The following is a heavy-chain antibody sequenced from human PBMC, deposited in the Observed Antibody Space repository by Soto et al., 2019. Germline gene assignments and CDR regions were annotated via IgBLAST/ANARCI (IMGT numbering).Heavy chain of an antibody. Sequence: QVLLVQSGAEVKKPGASVKVSCKASGYTFTSYGISWVRQAPGQGLEWMGWISAYNGNTNYAQKLQGRVTMTTDTSTRTDDVELRSLRSDDTAVYYCARDRPSLTYNWNYVFVSMDAFDIWGQGTMVTVSS. CDR1: GYTFTSYG. D-gene: IGHD1-7*01. J-gene: IGHJ3*02. V-gene: IGHV1-18*04. CDR3: ARDRPSLTYNWNYVFVSMDAFDI. CDR2: ISAYNGNT.